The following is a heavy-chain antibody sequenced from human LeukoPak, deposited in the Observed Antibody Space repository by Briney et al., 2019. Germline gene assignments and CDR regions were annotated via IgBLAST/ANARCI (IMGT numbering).Heavy chain of an antibody. V-gene: IGHV1-69*13. CDR1: GGTFSSHA. D-gene: IGHD4-23*01. Sequence: SVKVSCKASGGTFSSHAISWVRQAPGQGLEWMGGITPIFGTANYAQKFQGRVTITAVESMSTAYMELSSLRSEDTAVYYCARGWLAETTVVTPYNYWGQGTLVTVSS. CDR2: ITPIFGTA. CDR3: ARGWLAETTVVTPYNY. J-gene: IGHJ4*02.